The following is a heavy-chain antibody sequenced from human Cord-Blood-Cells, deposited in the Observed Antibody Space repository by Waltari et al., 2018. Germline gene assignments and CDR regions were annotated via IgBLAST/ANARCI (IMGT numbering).Heavy chain of an antibody. CDR1: GVTFISFA. J-gene: IGHJ4*02. CDR2: INAGNSNT. V-gene: IGHV1-3*01. Sequence: QVQLVQSGAAVMKLGASVKVAWKVSGVTFISFATHWVRPASGQRLEWMGWINAGNSNTKYSQKFQGRVTITRDTSASTAYMELSSLRSEDTAVYYCAREKRFLEWLMFYYWGQGTLVTVSS. CDR3: AREKRFLEWLMFYY. D-gene: IGHD3-3*01.